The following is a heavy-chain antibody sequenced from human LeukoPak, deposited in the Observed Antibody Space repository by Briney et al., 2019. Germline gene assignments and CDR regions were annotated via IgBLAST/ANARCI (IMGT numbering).Heavy chain of an antibody. Sequence: SQTLSLTCAISGDSVSSNSATWNWIRQSPSRGLEWLGRTYYRSKWYNEYAVSVKSRITINPDTSKDQFSLQLNSVTPEDTAVYYCGRGAAGRGAFDIWGEGTMVTVSS. V-gene: IGHV6-1*01. D-gene: IGHD6-13*01. CDR2: TYYRSKWYN. CDR3: GRGAAGRGAFDI. J-gene: IGHJ3*02. CDR1: GDSVSSNSAT.